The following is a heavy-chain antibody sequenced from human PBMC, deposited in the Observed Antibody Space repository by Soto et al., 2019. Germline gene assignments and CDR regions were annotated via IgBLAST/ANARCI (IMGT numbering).Heavy chain of an antibody. Sequence: VGSLRLSCAASGFTFSSYAMSWVRQAPGKGLEWVSAISGSGGSTYYADSVKGRFTISRDNSKNTLYLQMNSLRAEDTAVYYCAKDNYDFWSGPRGMDVWGQGTTVTVSS. CDR3: AKDNYDFWSGPRGMDV. CDR2: ISGSGGST. D-gene: IGHD3-3*01. CDR1: GFTFSSYA. V-gene: IGHV3-23*01. J-gene: IGHJ6*02.